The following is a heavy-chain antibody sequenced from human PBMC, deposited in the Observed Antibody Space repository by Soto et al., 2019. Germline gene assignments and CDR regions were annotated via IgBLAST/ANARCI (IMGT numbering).Heavy chain of an antibody. D-gene: IGHD6-19*01. CDR2: ISTYNGNT. V-gene: IGHV1-18*04. J-gene: IGHJ6*02. Sequence: QVQLVQSGAEVKKPGASLKVSCQASGNSFSDYGIAWVRQAPGQGLAWVGWISTYNGNTNYAQKFQGRVTMTTDTSANTAYMELRSLRSDDTAMYYCARYGYSSGWYLGTGMDVWGQGTPVTVSS. CDR1: GNSFSDYG. CDR3: ARYGYSSGWYLGTGMDV.